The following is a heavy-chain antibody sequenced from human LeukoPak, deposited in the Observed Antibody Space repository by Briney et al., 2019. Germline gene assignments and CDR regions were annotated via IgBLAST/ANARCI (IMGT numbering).Heavy chain of an antibody. CDR1: GLTFGTSA. Sequence: GGTLRLTCAASGLTFGTSARNWVRQPPGKGLEWVSLISSSGANTYYADSVKGRFTISRDNSKNTLFLQMNSLSVEDTALYYCARDIQSSYWGQGTLVTVSS. V-gene: IGHV3-23*01. CDR3: ARDIQSSY. CDR2: ISSSGANT. J-gene: IGHJ4*02.